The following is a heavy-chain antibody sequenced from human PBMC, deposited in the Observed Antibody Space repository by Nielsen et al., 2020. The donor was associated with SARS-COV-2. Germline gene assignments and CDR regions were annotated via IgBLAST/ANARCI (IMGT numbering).Heavy chain of an antibody. D-gene: IGHD3-10*01. Sequence: ASVKVSCKASGYTFTSYYMHWVRQAPGQGLEWMGWISAYNGNTNYAQKLQGRVTMTTDTSTSTAYMELRSLRSDDTAVYYCARDKGYYYGSGSYYTDYWGQGTLVTVSS. CDR2: ISAYNGNT. J-gene: IGHJ4*02. V-gene: IGHV1-18*04. CDR1: GYTFTSYY. CDR3: ARDKGYYYGSGSYYTDY.